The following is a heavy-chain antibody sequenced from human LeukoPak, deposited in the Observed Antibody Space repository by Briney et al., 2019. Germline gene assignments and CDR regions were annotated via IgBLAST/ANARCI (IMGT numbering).Heavy chain of an antibody. V-gene: IGHV4-34*01. CDR2: INHSGST. J-gene: IGHJ4*02. CDR3: ARDSIHRRTTPFDY. CDR1: GGSFSGYY. D-gene: IGHD1-7*01. Sequence: TSETLSLTCAVYGGSFSGYYWSWIRQPPGKGLEWIGEINHSGSTNYNPSLKSRVTISVDTSKNQFSLKLSSVTAADTAVYYCARDSIHRRTTPFDYWGQGTLVTVSS.